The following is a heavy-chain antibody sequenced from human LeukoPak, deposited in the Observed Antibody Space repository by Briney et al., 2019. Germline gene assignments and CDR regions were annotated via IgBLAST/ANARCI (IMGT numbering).Heavy chain of an antibody. D-gene: IGHD6-19*01. CDR1: GGSISSGGYY. CDR2: IYHSGST. Sequence: SETLSLTCTVSGGSISSGGYYWSWIRQPPGKGLEWIGYIYHSGSTYYNPSLKSRVTISVDTSKNQFSLKLSSVTAADTAVYYCARGPNYSSGWYGEFAFDYWGQGTLVTVSS. CDR3: ARGPNYSSGWYGEFAFDY. V-gene: IGHV4-30-2*01. J-gene: IGHJ4*02.